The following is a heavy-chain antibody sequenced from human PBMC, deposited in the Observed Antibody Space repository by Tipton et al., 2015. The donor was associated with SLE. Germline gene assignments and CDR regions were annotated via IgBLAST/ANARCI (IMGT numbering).Heavy chain of an antibody. J-gene: IGHJ4*02. CDR1: GGSISGGSYY. CDR2: IYTSGST. V-gene: IGHV4-61*09. Sequence: TLSLTCTVSGGSISGGSYYWTWLRQPAGKGLEWIGHIYTSGSTNYNPSLKSRVTISVDMSKNQFPLRMSFVTAADTAVYYCARYDGGNHAFDYWGQGTLVTVSS. D-gene: IGHD4-23*01. CDR3: ARYDGGNHAFDY.